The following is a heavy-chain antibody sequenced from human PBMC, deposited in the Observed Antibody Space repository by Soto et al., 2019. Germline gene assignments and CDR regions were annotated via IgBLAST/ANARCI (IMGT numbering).Heavy chain of an antibody. CDR3: AKKGNLPAAGTTWAHSDYYHMDV. V-gene: IGHV3-23*01. D-gene: IGHD6-13*01. J-gene: IGHJ6*02. CDR2: ISGSGGST. Sequence: EVQLLESGGGLVQPGGSLRLSCAASGFTFSSYGMSWVRQAPGKGLEWVSGISGSGGSTYYADSVKGRFTISRDNSKNTLYLQMNSLRAEDTAVYYCAKKGNLPAAGTTWAHSDYYHMDVWGQGTTVTVSS. CDR1: GFTFSSYG.